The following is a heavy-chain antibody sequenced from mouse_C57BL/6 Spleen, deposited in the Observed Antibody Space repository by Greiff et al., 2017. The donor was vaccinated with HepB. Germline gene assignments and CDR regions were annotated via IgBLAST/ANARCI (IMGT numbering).Heavy chain of an antibody. Sequence: VKLVESGPGLVAPSQSLSITCTVSGFSLTSYAISWVRQPPGKGLEWLGVIWTGGGTNYNSALKSRLSISKDNSKSQVFLKMNSLQTDDTARYYCARMDYYGSSYGYYAMDYWGQGTSVTVSS. J-gene: IGHJ4*01. CDR1: GFSLTSYA. V-gene: IGHV2-9-1*01. CDR3: ARMDYYGSSYGYYAMDY. CDR2: IWTGGGT. D-gene: IGHD1-1*01.